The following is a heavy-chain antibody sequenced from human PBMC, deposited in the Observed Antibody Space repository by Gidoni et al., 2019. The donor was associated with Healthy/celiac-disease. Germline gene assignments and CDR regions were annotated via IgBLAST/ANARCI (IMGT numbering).Heavy chain of an antibody. V-gene: IGHV1-46*01. D-gene: IGHD3-22*01. CDR3: ARDQGDDSSGYPDY. J-gene: IGHJ4*02. CDR1: VYTFPSYY. Sequence: QVQLVQSGAEVKKPGASVKFSCRSSVYTFPSYYIHWVRQVPGQGIEWMGIINLSGGSTSYAQKFQGRVTMTRDTSTSTVYMELSSLRSEDTAVYYCARDQGDDSSGYPDYWGQGTLVTVSS. CDR2: INLSGGST.